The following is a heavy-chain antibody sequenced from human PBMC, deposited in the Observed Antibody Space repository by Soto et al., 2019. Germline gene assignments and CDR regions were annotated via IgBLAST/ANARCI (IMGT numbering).Heavy chain of an antibody. D-gene: IGHD1-26*01. CDR2: IGPESGAT. J-gene: IGHJ4*02. CDR1: GYTFTGHY. CDR3: GRGRSGQIVIFY. Sequence: SVNVSCKAAGYTFTGHYIHWVRQAPQQGPEWMGEIGPESGATRYAEKFRGRVTMTMDTSITTVYMELRNLSPDDTAVYYCGRGRSGQIVIFYWGQGTPVTVSS. V-gene: IGHV1-2*02.